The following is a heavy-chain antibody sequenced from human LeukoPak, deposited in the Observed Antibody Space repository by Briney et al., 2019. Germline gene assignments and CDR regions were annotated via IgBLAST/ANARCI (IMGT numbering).Heavy chain of an antibody. Sequence: ASVKVSCKASGYIFTSYYMHWVRQAPGQGLEWMGIINPSGGSTSYAQKFQGRVTMTRDTSTSTVYMELSSLRSEDTAVYYCARVGGGFWFDPWGQGTLVTVSS. J-gene: IGHJ5*02. D-gene: IGHD3-16*01. CDR3: ARVGGGFWFDP. CDR2: INPSGGST. CDR1: GYIFTSYY. V-gene: IGHV1-46*01.